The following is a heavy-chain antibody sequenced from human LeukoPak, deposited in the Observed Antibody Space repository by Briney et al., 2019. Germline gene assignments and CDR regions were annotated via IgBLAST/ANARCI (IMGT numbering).Heavy chain of an antibody. CDR3: ARITSAVRGVTYYYFGMDV. V-gene: IGHV1-2*02. D-gene: IGHD3-10*01. Sequence: ASVNVSCKASGYTFTGYYMHWVRQAPGQGLEWMGWINPNSGGTNYAQKFQGRVTMTRDTSISTAYMELSRLRSDDTAVYYCARITSAVRGVTYYYFGMDVWGQGTTVTVSS. CDR2: INPNSGGT. J-gene: IGHJ6*02. CDR1: GYTFTGYY.